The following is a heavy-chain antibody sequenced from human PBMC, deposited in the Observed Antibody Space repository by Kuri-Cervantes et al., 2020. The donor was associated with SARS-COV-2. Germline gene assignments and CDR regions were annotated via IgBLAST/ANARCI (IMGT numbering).Heavy chain of an antibody. CDR2: IWYDGSNK. V-gene: IGHV3-33*08. CDR1: GFNFSTTD. CDR3: ARCAFTDYSNYYYYYYYGMDV. J-gene: IGHJ6*02. D-gene: IGHD4-11*01. Sequence: GGSLRLSCVASGFNFSTTDMHWVRQAPGKGLEWVAVIWYDGSNKYYADSVKGRFTISRDNSKNTLYLQMNSLRAEDTAVYYCARCAFTDYSNYYYYYYYGMDVWGQGTTVTVSS.